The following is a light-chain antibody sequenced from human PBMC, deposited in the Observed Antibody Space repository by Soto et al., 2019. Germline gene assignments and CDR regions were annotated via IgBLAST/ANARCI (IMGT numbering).Light chain of an antibody. CDR2: AAS. CDR3: QQLFDSPIT. CDR1: QVISTS. V-gene: IGKV1-9*01. J-gene: IGKJ5*01. Sequence: DIQLTQSPSFLSPSIGARVTITCRASQVISTSLAWYQVKPGKAPKLLIYAASTLESGVPSRFSATVSGTEFSLTITSLQPEDFATYYCQQLFDSPITFGQGTRLEI.